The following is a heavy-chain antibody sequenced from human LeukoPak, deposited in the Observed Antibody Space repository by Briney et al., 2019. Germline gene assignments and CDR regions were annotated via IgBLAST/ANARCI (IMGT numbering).Heavy chain of an antibody. CDR3: ARDLCWGCFDD. CDR2: ITSSGGST. D-gene: IGHD3-10*02. Sequence: GGTLRLSCAASGFTFNTYGMTWVRQAPGKGLEWVSAITSSGGSTYYGDSVKGRFTISRDNSRNTLYLQMNSLRVDDTAVYYCARDLCWGCFDDWGQGNLVTVPS. J-gene: IGHJ4*02. V-gene: IGHV3-23*01. CDR1: GFTFNTYG.